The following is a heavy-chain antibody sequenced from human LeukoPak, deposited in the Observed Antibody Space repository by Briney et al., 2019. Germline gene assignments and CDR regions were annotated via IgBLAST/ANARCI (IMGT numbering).Heavy chain of an antibody. D-gene: IGHD2-2*01. CDR3: AREIVVVPSAMGFDP. Sequence: ASVKVSCKASGYSFTTYYIHWVRQAPGQGLEWMGVINPSGGSTSFAQKFQARLTMTRDTSTSTVYMELSGLSSEDTAVYYCAREIVVVPSAMGFDPWGQGTLVTVSS. CDR1: GYSFTTYY. J-gene: IGHJ5*02. CDR2: INPSGGST. V-gene: IGHV1-46*01.